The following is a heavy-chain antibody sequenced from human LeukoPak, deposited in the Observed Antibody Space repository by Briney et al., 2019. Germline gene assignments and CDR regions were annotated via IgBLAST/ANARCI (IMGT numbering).Heavy chain of an antibody. CDR1: GFTFNTYD. Sequence: GGSLRLSCAAPGFTFNTYDMNRVRQAPGKGLEWVSTIRSSSSNMYYADSVKGRFTISRDNAKNSLYLQMNSLRAEDTAVYYCARGSTVTTNPLFDYWGQGTLVTVSS. D-gene: IGHD4-17*01. V-gene: IGHV3-21*01. J-gene: IGHJ4*02. CDR3: ARGSTVTTNPLFDY. CDR2: IRSSSSNM.